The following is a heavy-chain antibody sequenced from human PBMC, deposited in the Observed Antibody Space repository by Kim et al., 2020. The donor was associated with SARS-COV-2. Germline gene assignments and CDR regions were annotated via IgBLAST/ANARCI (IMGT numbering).Heavy chain of an antibody. CDR3: ARFYVAGASNSSSRRDYFDY. D-gene: IGHD6-13*01. V-gene: IGHV4-4*02. CDR1: GGSISSSNW. Sequence: SETLSLTCAVSGGSISSSNWWSWVRQPPGKGLEWIGEIYHSGSTNYNPSLKSRVTISVDKSKNQFSLKLSSVTAADTAVYYCARFYVAGASNSSSRRDYFDYWGQGTLVTVSS. J-gene: IGHJ4*02. CDR2: IYHSGST.